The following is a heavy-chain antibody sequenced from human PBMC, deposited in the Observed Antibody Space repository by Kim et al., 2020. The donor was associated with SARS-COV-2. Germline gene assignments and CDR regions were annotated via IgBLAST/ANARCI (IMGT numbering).Heavy chain of an antibody. D-gene: IGHD3-16*01. CDR1: GFTFSDYY. Sequence: GGSLRLSCAASGFTFSDYYMSWIRQAPGKGLEWVSYISSSGSTIYYADSVKGRFTISRDNAKNSLYLQMNSLRAEDTAVYYCARDQGEMATFYYYGMDVWGQGTTVTVSS. CDR3: ARDQGEMATFYYYGMDV. V-gene: IGHV3-11*01. CDR2: ISSSGSTI. J-gene: IGHJ6*02.